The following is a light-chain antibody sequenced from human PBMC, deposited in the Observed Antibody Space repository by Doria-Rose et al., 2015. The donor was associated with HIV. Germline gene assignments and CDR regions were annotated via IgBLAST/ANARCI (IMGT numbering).Light chain of an antibody. CDR3: HQYGTSGT. CDR2: DGS. Sequence: TQSPGTLSLSPGERATLSCRASQRFSSTYLAWYQQKPGQAPSLLIYDGSTRATGIPDRFSASGSGTDFTLTINRLEPEDFALYYCHQYGTSGTFGQGTKVEI. J-gene: IGKJ1*01. CDR1: QRFSSTY. V-gene: IGKV3-20*01.